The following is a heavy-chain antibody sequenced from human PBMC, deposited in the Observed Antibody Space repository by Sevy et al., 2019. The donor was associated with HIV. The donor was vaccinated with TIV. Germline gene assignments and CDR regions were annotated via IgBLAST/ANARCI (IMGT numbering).Heavy chain of an antibody. CDR2: ISGSGEST. CDR1: GFTFNSHA. Sequence: GGSLRLSCAAAGFTFNSHAMTWVRQAPGKGLEWVAAISGSGESTYYAGAMNGRFTISRDNSKNTLYLQMNSLRAEDTAVYYCAKSSLPYGDYHFDQWGQGTLVTVSS. J-gene: IGHJ4*02. CDR3: AKSSLPYGDYHFDQ. V-gene: IGHV3-23*01. D-gene: IGHD4-17*01.